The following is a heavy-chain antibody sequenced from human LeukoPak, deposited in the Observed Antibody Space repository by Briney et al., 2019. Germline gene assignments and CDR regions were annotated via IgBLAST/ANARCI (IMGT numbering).Heavy chain of an antibody. CDR3: TKVTDWRTGFDY. J-gene: IGHJ4*02. CDR1: GFTFEGYG. CDR2: ITWNSDDM. V-gene: IGHV3-9*01. Sequence: GGSLRLFCSASGFTFEGYGMYWVRQAPGKGLEWVSGITWNSDDMAYADAVKGRFTISRDNAKNCLYLQMNSLRVEDTALYYCTKVTDWRTGFDYWGQGTLVTVSS. D-gene: IGHD3-9*01.